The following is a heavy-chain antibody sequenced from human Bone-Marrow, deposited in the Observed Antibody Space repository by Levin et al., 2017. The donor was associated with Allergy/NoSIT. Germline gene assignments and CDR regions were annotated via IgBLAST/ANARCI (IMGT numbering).Heavy chain of an antibody. D-gene: IGHD5-12*01. Sequence: LSLTCAAAGFPFRDYWMTWVRQTPGRGLEWVASIDQHGSQKYYVDSVKGRFTISRDNAKNSVDLQMNYLRDDDTAVYSCARNLRGSSAYDAFDIWGHGTMVTFSS. CDR2: IDQHGSQK. J-gene: IGHJ3*02. V-gene: IGHV3-7*03. CDR3: ARNLRGSSAYDAFDI. CDR1: GFPFRDYW.